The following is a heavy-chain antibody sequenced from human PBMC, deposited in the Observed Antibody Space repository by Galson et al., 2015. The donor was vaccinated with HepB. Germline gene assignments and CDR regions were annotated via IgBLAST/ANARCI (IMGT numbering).Heavy chain of an antibody. Sequence: SVKVSCKASGYIFSNNRINWVRQAPGQGLEWMGWIGANNGNTNYAQKFQGRVTMTTDTSTNTAFMELTSLRSDDTAVYFCARDGYCSSTSCYTRTFFRFFDLWGRGTLVTVSS. CDR1: GYIFSNNR. J-gene: IGHJ2*01. V-gene: IGHV1-18*01. D-gene: IGHD2-2*02. CDR3: ARDGYCSSTSCYTRTFFRFFDL. CDR2: IGANNGNT.